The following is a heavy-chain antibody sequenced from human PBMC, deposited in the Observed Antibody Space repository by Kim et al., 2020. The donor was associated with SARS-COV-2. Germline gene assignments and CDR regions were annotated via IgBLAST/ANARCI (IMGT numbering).Heavy chain of an antibody. CDR3: ARSYYYGSGSYYVY. D-gene: IGHD3-10*01. Sequence: NPSLKSRVTISVDTSKNQFSLKLSSVTAADTAVYYCARSYYYGSGSYYVYWGQGTLVTVSS. J-gene: IGHJ4*02. V-gene: IGHV4-34*01.